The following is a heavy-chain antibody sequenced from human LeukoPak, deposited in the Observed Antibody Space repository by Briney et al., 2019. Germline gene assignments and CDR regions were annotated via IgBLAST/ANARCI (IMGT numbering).Heavy chain of an antibody. Sequence: SVKVSCKTSGGTFSSYAISWVRQAPGQGLEQMGGIIPIFGTANYAQKFQGRVTITADESTSTAYMELSSLRSEDTAVYYCARDGDYYFDYWGQGTLVTVSS. V-gene: IGHV1-69*13. D-gene: IGHD2-21*01. CDR1: GGTFSSYA. CDR3: ARDGDYYFDY. J-gene: IGHJ4*02. CDR2: IIPIFGTA.